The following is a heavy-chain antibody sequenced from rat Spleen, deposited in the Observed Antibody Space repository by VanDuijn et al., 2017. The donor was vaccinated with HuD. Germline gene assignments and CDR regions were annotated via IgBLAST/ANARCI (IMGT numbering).Heavy chain of an antibody. J-gene: IGHJ2*01. CDR2: ISYDGSST. Sequence: EVQLVESGGGLVQPGRSLKLSCAAPGFTFSNYGMAWVRQAPTKGLEWVATISYDGSSTYYRDSVKGRFTISRDNAKSTLYLQMDSLRSEDTATYYCARHRLLHLDYWGQGVMVTVSS. CDR3: ARHRLLHLDY. D-gene: IGHD1-1*01. CDR1: GFTFSNYG. V-gene: IGHV5-29*01.